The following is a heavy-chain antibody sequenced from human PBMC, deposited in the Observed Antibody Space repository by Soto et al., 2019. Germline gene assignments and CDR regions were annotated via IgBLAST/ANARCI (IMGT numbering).Heavy chain of an antibody. CDR3: AKTAGYDYVWGSSGLDP. CDR1: GVPFSSYG. CDR2: ISYDGSDK. D-gene: IGHD3-16*01. J-gene: IGHJ5*02. V-gene: IGHV3-30*18. Sequence: GGSLRHSSAGSGVPFSSYGMHWVRQAPGKGLEWVAVISYDGSDKYYGDSVKGRFTISRDDSKNTLYLQMNSLRVEDTAIYYCAKTAGYDYVWGSSGLDPWGQGTLVTV.